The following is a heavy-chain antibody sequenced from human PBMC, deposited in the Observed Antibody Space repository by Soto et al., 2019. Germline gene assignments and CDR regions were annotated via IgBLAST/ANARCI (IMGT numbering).Heavy chain of an antibody. CDR1: GYTFFTYD. J-gene: IGHJ5*02. Sequence: QVHLVQSGVEVKTPGASVKVSCQASGYTFFTYDISWVRQAPGQGLEWMGWISTYSGDTKYAQKFQVRVTMTTDTSTTTAYLELRSLSSDDTAVYYCARHHGPTTSENGFDPWGQGTLVTVSS. CDR2: ISTYSGDT. V-gene: IGHV1-18*01. CDR3: ARHHGPTTSENGFDP. D-gene: IGHD5-12*01.